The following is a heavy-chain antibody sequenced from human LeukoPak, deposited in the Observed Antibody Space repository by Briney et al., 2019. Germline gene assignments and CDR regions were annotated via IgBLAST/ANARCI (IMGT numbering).Heavy chain of an antibody. Sequence: PGGSLRLSCAASGFTFSSYWMSWVRQAPGKGLEWVANIKQDGSEKYYVDSVKGRFTISRDNAKNSLYLQMNSLRAEDTAVYYCARGAGSGSYYNVRGGYYYYGMDVWGQGTTVTVSS. CDR2: IKQDGSEK. J-gene: IGHJ6*02. CDR3: ARGAGSGSYYNVRGGYYYYGMDV. V-gene: IGHV3-7*04. D-gene: IGHD3-10*01. CDR1: GFTFSSYW.